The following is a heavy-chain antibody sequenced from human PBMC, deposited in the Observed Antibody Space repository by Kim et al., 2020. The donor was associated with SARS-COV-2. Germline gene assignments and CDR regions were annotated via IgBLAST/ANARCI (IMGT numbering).Heavy chain of an antibody. J-gene: IGHJ6*02. CDR1: GYTFTSYY. D-gene: IGHD2-2*01. CDR2: INPSGGTT. CDR3: ARSGDDCSGTSCYPYYYGMDV. Sequence: ASVKVSCKASGYTFTSYYMHWVLQAPGQGLEWMGIINPSGGTTTYAQKFQGRVTMTRDTSTSTVYMELSSLRSEDTAVYYCARSGDDCSGTSCYPYYYGMDVWGQGTTVTVSS. V-gene: IGHV1-46*01.